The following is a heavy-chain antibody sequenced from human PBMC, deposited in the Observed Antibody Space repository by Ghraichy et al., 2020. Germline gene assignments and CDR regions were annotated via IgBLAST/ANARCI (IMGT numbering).Heavy chain of an antibody. D-gene: IGHD6-19*01. Sequence: LSLTCAASGFSFSTYWMRWLRQAPGKGLEWVANIKKDGSDTHYVDSVKGRFTISRDNAQNSLYLQMASLRVEDTAVYYCAKLRGDSGWTVDSWGQGTQVTVSS. CDR2: IKKDGSDT. CDR3: AKLRGDSGWTVDS. CDR1: GFSFSTYW. V-gene: IGHV3-7*03. J-gene: IGHJ4*02.